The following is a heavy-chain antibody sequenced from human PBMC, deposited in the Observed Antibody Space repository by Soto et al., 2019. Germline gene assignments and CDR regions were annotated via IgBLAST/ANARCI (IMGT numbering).Heavy chain of an antibody. J-gene: IGHJ4*02. Sequence: QLQLQESGPGLVKPSETLSLTCTVSGGSISSSSYYWGWIRQPPGKGLEWIGSIYYSGSTYYNPSLKSRVTISVDTSKNQFSLQLSSVTAADTAVYYCARLTIFGVVLLSYFDYWGQGTLVTVSS. CDR1: GGSISSSSYY. V-gene: IGHV4-39*01. CDR2: IYYSGST. D-gene: IGHD3-3*01. CDR3: ARLTIFGVVLLSYFDY.